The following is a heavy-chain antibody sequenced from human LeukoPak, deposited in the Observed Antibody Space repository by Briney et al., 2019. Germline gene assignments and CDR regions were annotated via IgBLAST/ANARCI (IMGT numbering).Heavy chain of an antibody. CDR1: GFTFSSYA. CDR3: ARDLTPLIQLWPRSLDYNYGMDV. J-gene: IGHJ6*02. Sequence: GRSLRLSCAASGFTFSSYAMHWVRQAPGKGLEWVAVISYDGSNKYYADSVKGRFTISRDNSKNTLYLQMNSLRAEDTAVYYCARDLTPLIQLWPRSLDYNYGMDVWGQGTTVTVSS. D-gene: IGHD5-24*01. V-gene: IGHV3-30-3*01. CDR2: ISYDGSNK.